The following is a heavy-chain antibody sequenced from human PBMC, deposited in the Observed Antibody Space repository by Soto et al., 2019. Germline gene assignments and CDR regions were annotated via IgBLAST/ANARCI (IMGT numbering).Heavy chain of an antibody. D-gene: IGHD6-19*01. V-gene: IGHV1-24*01. CDR2: FDPEDGET. J-gene: IGHJ4*02. CDR3: VTVPYSSGPIDY. Sequence: ASVKVSCKVSGYTLTELSMHWVRQAPGKGLEWMGGFDPEDGETIYAQKFQGRVTMTEDTSTDTAYMELSSLRSEDTAVYYCVTVPYSSGPIDYWGQGTLVTVSS. CDR1: GYTLTELS.